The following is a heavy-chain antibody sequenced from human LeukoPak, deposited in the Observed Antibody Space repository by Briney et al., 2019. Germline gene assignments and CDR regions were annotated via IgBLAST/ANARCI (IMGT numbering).Heavy chain of an antibody. J-gene: IGHJ4*02. V-gene: IGHV3-64D*06. CDR3: LRDAQWGGVGDY. CDR2: ITSDGGST. D-gene: IGHD1-26*01. Sequence: GGSLRLSCSASGFTFSRYAMHWVRQAPGKGLEYVSSITSDGGSTYYADSVKDRFTISRDNSKNTLSLQMSSLRTEDTAVYYCLRDAQWGGVGDYWGQGTLVAVSS. CDR1: GFTFSRYA.